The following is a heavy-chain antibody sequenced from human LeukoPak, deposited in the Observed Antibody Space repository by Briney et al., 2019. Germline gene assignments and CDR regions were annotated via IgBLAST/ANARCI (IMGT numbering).Heavy chain of an antibody. Sequence: PGRSLRLSCAASGFTFSSYAMHWVRQAPGKGLEWVAVISYDGSKKYYADSVKGRFTISRDNTKNTLYLQMNSLRDEDTAVYYCARDTFVSGVTAIRGDYYYYGMDVWGQGTTVTVSS. CDR1: GFTFSSYA. V-gene: IGHV3-30-3*01. CDR3: ARDTFVSGVTAIRGDYYYYGMDV. J-gene: IGHJ6*02. D-gene: IGHD2-21*02. CDR2: ISYDGSKK.